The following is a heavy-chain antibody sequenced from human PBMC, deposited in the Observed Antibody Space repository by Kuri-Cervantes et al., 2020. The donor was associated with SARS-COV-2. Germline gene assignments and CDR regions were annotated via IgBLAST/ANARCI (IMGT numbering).Heavy chain of an antibody. D-gene: IGHD6-19*01. CDR3: ARELGWIPTSRGLDY. CDR1: GFTFSSYA. Sequence: GESLKISCAASGFTFSSYAMHWVRQAPGKGLEWVAVISYDGSNKYYADSVKGRFTISRDNAKNTLYLQMNSLRVEDTAVYYCARELGWIPTSRGLDYWGQGTLVTVSS. CDR2: ISYDGSNK. V-gene: IGHV3-30*07. J-gene: IGHJ4*02.